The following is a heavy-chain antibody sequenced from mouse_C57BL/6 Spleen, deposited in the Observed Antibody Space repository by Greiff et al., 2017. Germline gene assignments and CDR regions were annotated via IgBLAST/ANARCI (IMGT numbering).Heavy chain of an antibody. D-gene: IGHD2-14*01. V-gene: IGHV1-55*01. CDR3: ARSGYENPGFAY. CDR2: IYPGSGST. CDR1: GYTFTSYW. J-gene: IGHJ3*01. Sequence: QVQLQQPGAELVKPGASVKMSCKASGYTFTSYWITWVKQRPGQGLEWIGDIYPGSGSTNYNEKFKSKATLTVDTSSSTAYMQLSSLTSEDSAVYYCARSGYENPGFAYWGQGTLVTVSA.